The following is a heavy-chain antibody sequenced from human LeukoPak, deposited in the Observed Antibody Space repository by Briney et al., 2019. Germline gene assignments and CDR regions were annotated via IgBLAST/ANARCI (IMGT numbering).Heavy chain of an antibody. Sequence: SKTLSLTCAVYGGSFSGYYWGWIRQAPGKGLEWIGSIYYHENTYYNSSLKSRVTISVDTSKNQFSLKLNSVTAADTAVYFCARRAYSAAYWKHFDYWGQGTLVTVSS. J-gene: IGHJ4*02. CDR3: ARRAYSAAYWKHFDY. D-gene: IGHD1-1*01. CDR1: GGSFSGYY. V-gene: IGHV4-34*01. CDR2: IYYHENT.